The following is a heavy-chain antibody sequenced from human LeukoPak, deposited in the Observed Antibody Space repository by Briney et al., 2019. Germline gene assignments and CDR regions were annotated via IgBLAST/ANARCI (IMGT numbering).Heavy chain of an antibody. CDR2: IHYSGST. Sequence: SETLSLTCTVSGGSISRYYWSWIRQPPGKGLEWIGCIHYSGSTNYNPSLKSRVTISVDTSKNQFSLKLSSVTAADTAVYYCARDMGYHDFLTGYLDLGYLDYWGQGTLVTVSS. J-gene: IGHJ4*02. CDR1: GGSISRYY. V-gene: IGHV4-59*01. D-gene: IGHD3-9*01. CDR3: ARDMGYHDFLTGYLDLGYLDY.